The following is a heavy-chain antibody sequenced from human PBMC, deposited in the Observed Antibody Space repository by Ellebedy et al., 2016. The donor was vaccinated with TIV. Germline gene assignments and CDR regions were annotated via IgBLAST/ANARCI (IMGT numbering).Heavy chain of an antibody. CDR3: ARDGLYYDFWSGYLSSYYYYYYGMDV. D-gene: IGHD3-3*01. Sequence: PGGSLRLSCAASGFTFSSYSMNWVRQAPGKGLEWVSSISSSSSYIYYADSVKGRFTIPRDNAKNSLYLQMNSLRAEDTAVYYCARDGLYYDFWSGYLSSYYYYYYGMDVWGQGTTVTVSS. V-gene: IGHV3-21*01. CDR2: ISSSSSYI. CDR1: GFTFSSYS. J-gene: IGHJ6*02.